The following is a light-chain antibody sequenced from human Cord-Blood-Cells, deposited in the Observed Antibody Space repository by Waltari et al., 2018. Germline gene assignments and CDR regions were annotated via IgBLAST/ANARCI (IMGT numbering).Light chain of an antibody. Sequence: EIVLTQSPPTLSLSPGERATLSCRASQSVRSYLAWYQQKPGQAPRLLIYDASNRATGIPARFSGSGSGTDFTLTISSLEPEDFAVYYCQQRSNWPPTFGGGTKVEIK. V-gene: IGKV3-11*01. CDR1: QSVRSY. CDR3: QQRSNWPPT. CDR2: DAS. J-gene: IGKJ4*01.